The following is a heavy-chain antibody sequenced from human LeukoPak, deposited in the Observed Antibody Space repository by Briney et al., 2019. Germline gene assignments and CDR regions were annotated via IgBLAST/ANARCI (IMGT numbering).Heavy chain of an antibody. CDR1: GYTFSNYW. CDR2: VYPGDSDT. CDR3: ATTRTGGLRNGYNPGYFQH. D-gene: IGHD5-24*01. V-gene: IGHV5-51*01. Sequence: GESLKISCEASGYTFSNYWIGWVRQVPGQGLEWVAFVYPGDSDTRYSPSFQGQVTISADKSISTAYLQWSSLKASDTAMYYCATTRTGGLRNGYNPGYFQHWGQGTLVTVSS. J-gene: IGHJ1*01.